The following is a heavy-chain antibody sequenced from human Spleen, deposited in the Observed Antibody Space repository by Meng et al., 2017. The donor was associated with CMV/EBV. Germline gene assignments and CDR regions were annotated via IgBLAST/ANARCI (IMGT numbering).Heavy chain of an antibody. J-gene: IGHJ4*02. D-gene: IGHD2-15*01. CDR1: GFTFSDYY. Sequence: GGSLRLSCAASGFTFSDYYMSWIRQAPGKGLEWVSYISSSATTTVYYADSVKGRFTISRDNAKNSLFLQMDSLRAEDTAVYYCARGSGSKCFDYWGQGTLVTVSS. CDR3: ARGSGSKCFDY. CDR2: ISSSATTTV. V-gene: IGHV3-11*04.